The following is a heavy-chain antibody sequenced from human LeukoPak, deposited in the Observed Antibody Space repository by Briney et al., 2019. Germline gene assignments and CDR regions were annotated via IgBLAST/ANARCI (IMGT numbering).Heavy chain of an antibody. V-gene: IGHV4-39*01. Sequence: SETLSLTCIVSGGSISSSSYYWGWIRQPPGKGLEWIGSIYYGGSTYYNPSLKSRVTISVDTSKNQLSLKLSSVTAADTAVYYCARLTVWGSYRYDYWGQGTLVTVSS. D-gene: IGHD3-16*02. CDR1: GGSISSSSYY. CDR3: ARLTVWGSYRYDY. CDR2: IYYGGST. J-gene: IGHJ4*02.